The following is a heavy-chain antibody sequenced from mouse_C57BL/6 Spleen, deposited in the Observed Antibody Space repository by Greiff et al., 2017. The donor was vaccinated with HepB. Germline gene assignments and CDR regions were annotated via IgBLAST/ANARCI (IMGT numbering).Heavy chain of an antibody. CDR2: ILPGSGST. V-gene: IGHV1-9*01. Sequence: QVQLKQSGAELMKPGASVKLSCKATGYTFTGYWIEWVKQRPGHGLEWIGEILPGSGSTNYNEKFKGKATFTADTSSNTAYMQLSSLTSEDSAVYYCARRDYYSNKAWFAYWGQGTLVTVSA. CDR1: GYTFTGYW. D-gene: IGHD2-5*01. CDR3: ARRDYYSNKAWFAY. J-gene: IGHJ3*01.